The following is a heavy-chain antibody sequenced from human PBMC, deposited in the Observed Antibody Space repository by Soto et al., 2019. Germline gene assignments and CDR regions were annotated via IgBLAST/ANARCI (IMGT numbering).Heavy chain of an antibody. J-gene: IGHJ5*02. D-gene: IGHD2-15*01. CDR3: ARDCSGGSCYLPGREWLAL. V-gene: IGHV1-69*05. CDR1: GGTFSSYA. CDR2: IIPIFGTA. Sequence: QVQLVQSGAEVKKPGSSVKVSCKASGGTFSSYAISWVRQAPGQGLEWMGGIIPIFGTANYAQKFQGRVANTPDASTSPAYMEVTSARSEDASVYYCARDCSGGSCYLPGREWLALWGQGTLVTVSS.